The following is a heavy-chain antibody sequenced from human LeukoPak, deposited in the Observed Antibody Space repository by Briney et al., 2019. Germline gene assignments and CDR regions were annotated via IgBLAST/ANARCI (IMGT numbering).Heavy chain of an antibody. CDR2: IKSKTDGGTT. Sequence: GGSLRLSCAASGFTFSNAWMSWVRQAPGKGLEWVGRIKSKTDGGTTDYAAPVKGRFTISRDDSKNTLHLQMNSLKTEDTAVYYCTTDSPLLWFGEGYDAFDIWGQGTMVTVSS. D-gene: IGHD3-10*01. CDR1: GFTFSNAW. J-gene: IGHJ3*02. V-gene: IGHV3-15*01. CDR3: TTDSPLLWFGEGYDAFDI.